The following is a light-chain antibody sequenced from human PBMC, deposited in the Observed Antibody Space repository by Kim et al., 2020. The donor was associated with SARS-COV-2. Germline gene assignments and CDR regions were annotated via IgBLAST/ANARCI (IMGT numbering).Light chain of an antibody. J-gene: IGLJ2*01. CDR1: NSDVGIYNL. CDR2: DVN. CDR3: CSYAGRDTFVL. Sequence: QSALTQPASVSGSPGQSITISCSGTNSDVGIYNLVSWFQHHPDKAPKLIIYDVNKRPSGVSDRFSGSKSANTASLTISGLQSEDEADYFCCSYAGRDTFVLFGGGTNVTVL. V-gene: IGLV2-23*02.